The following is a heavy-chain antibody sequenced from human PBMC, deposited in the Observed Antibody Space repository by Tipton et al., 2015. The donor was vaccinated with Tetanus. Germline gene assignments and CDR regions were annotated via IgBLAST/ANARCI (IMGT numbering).Heavy chain of an antibody. J-gene: IGHJ3*02. D-gene: IGHD3-16*01. CDR3: ARSGGRRYAFDI. CDR2: IDASGST. CDR1: GGSLSSNY. Sequence: TLSLTCTVSGGSLSSNYWTWIRQPAGKGLEWIGRIDASGSTDYNPSLKSRVTISVDTSNNLFSLKLTSVTTADTAVYYCARSGGRRYAFDIWGQGTMVTVSS. V-gene: IGHV4-4*07.